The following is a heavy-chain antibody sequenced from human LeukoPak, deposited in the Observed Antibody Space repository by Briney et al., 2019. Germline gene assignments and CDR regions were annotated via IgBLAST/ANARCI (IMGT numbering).Heavy chain of an antibody. CDR3: ARDGFAAAGSPIDY. V-gene: IGHV1-18*01. CDR2: ISAYNGNT. Sequence: ASVKVSFKASGYTFTIYGISWVRQAPGQGLEWMGWISAYNGNTNYAQKLQGRVTMTTDTSTSTAYMELRSLRSDDTAVYYCARDGFAAAGSPIDYWGQGTLVTVSS. D-gene: IGHD6-13*01. CDR1: GYTFTIYG. J-gene: IGHJ4*02.